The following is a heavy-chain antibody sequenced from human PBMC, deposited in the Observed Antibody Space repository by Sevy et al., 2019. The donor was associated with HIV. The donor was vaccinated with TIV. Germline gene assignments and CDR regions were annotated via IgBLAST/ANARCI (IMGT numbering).Heavy chain of an antibody. V-gene: IGHV3-48*02. CDR1: GFTFSSYS. Sequence: GGSLRLSCAASGFTFSSYSMNWVRQAPGKGLEWVSYISSSSSTIYYADSVKGRFTISRDNAKNSLYLQMNSLRDEDTAVYYCARDKSYGPYYYYYGIDVWGQGTTVTVSS. D-gene: IGHD5-18*01. CDR3: ARDKSYGPYYYYYGIDV. J-gene: IGHJ6*02. CDR2: ISSSSSTI.